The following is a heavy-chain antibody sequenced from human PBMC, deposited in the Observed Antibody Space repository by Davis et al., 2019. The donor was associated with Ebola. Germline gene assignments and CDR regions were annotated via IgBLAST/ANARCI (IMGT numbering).Heavy chain of an antibody. V-gene: IGHV4-39*01. D-gene: IGHD1-26*01. CDR3: ARMSPVGATVDF. CDR2: FYNGGST. Sequence: SETLSLTCIVSGASISSSAYHWGWVRQAPGLGLEWIGNFYNGGSTYYNPSLESRVSISVDTSKNQFSLKVVSVTATDTALYYCARMSPVGATVDFWGPGTLVTVSS. J-gene: IGHJ4*02. CDR1: GASISSSAYH.